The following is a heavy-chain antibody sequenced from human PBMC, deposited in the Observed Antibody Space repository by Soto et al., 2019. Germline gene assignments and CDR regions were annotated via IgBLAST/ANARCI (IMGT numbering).Heavy chain of an antibody. D-gene: IGHD5-12*01. Sequence: QVQLVQSGAEVKKPGASVKVSCKASGYTFTSYGISWVRQAPGQGLEWLGWISACNGNTNYAQKLQGRVAMNTDTSTSTAYKELRSPGYDDTGVYDGAGRGYDEASWGQGTLVTVSS. CDR3: AGRGYDEAS. CDR1: GYTFTSYG. J-gene: IGHJ1*01. V-gene: IGHV1-18*01. CDR2: ISACNGNT.